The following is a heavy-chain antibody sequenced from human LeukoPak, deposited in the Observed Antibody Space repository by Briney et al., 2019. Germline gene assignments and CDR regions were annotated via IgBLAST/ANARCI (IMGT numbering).Heavy chain of an antibody. J-gene: IGHJ4*02. CDR1: GGSISGYF. CDR3: ARKTAYGGHDY. CDR2: LYYSGNT. D-gene: IGHD4-23*01. V-gene: IGHV4-59*01. Sequence: PSETLSLTCTVSGGSISGYFWTWLRQPPGKGLEWIGYLYYSGNTNYNPSLKSRVTISEDTSKNQFSLKVSSVTAADTAVYYCARKTAYGGHDYWGPGTLATVSS.